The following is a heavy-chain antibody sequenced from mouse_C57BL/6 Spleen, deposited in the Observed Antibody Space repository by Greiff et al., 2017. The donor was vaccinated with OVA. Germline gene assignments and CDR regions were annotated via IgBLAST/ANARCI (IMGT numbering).Heavy chain of an antibody. CDR2: IRLKSDNYAT. J-gene: IGHJ3*01. V-gene: IGHV6-3*01. CDR1: GFTFSNYW. D-gene: IGHD3-3*01. CDR3: TGRDSWFAY. Sequence: EVQVVESGGGLVQPGGSMKLSCVASGFTFSNYWMNWVRQSPEKGLEWVAQIRLKSDNYATHYAESVKGRFTISRDDSKSSVYLQMNNLRAEDTGIYYCTGRDSWFAYWGQGTLVTVSA.